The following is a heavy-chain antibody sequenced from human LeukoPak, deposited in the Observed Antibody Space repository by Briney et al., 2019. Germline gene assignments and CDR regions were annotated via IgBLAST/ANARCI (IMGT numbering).Heavy chain of an antibody. J-gene: IGHJ2*01. CDR1: GDSVSSNSAA. Sequence: SQTLSLTCAISGDSVSSNSAAWNWIRQSPSRGLGWLGRTYYRSKWYNDYAVSVKSRITINPDTSKNQFSLQLNSVTPEDMAVYYCARMGYCGGDCYRYWYFDLWGRGTLVTVSS. CDR2: TYYRSKWYN. CDR3: ARMGYCGGDCYRYWYFDL. D-gene: IGHD2-21*01. V-gene: IGHV6-1*01.